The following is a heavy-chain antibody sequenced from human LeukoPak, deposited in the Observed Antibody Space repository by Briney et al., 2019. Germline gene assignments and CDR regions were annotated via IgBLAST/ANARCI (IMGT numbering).Heavy chain of an antibody. Sequence: PGGSLRLSCAASGFSFGSFKMNWVRQAPGKGLEWVSYISSSGSTIDYADSVKGRFTISRDNAKNSLYLQMNSLRAQDTAVYYCAREEGLDYWGQGTLVTVSS. CDR2: ISSSGSTI. V-gene: IGHV3-48*03. D-gene: IGHD5-12*01. CDR1: GFSFGSFK. CDR3: AREEGLDY. J-gene: IGHJ4*02.